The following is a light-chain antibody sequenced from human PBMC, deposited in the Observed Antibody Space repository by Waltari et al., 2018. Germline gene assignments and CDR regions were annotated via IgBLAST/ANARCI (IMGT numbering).Light chain of an antibody. V-gene: IGKV4-1*01. CDR1: QTVLYSSTNKNY. J-gene: IGKJ4*01. CDR3: QQSHSSPLT. CDR2: WAS. Sequence: DIVMTQSPDSLAVSLGERATLTCKSSQTVLYSSTNKNYLAWYQQKPGQPPKLLILWASTRESWVPDRFSGSGSGTDYTLTISSLQPEDFATYYCQQSHSSPLTFGGGTKVEIK.